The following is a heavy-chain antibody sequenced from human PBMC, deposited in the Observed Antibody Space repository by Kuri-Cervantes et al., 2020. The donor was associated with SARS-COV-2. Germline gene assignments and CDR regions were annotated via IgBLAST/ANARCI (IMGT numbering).Heavy chain of an antibody. CDR3: ARDRQPRLMDV. Sequence: GSLKISCKASGYTFTGYYMHWVRQAPGQGLEWMGWINPNSGGTDYAQKFQGRVTMTRDTSISTAYMELSSLRSEDTAVYYCARDRQPRLMDVWGKGTTVTVSS. J-gene: IGHJ6*03. CDR2: INPNSGGT. V-gene: IGHV1-2*02. CDR1: GYTFTGYY. D-gene: IGHD6-13*01.